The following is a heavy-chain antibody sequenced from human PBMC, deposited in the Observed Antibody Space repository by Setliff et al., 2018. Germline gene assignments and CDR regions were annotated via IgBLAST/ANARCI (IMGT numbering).Heavy chain of an antibody. D-gene: IGHD3-3*01. CDR2: IKQDGSEK. CDR1: GFTFSRYW. V-gene: IGHV3-7*03. CDR3: ARGGGSGFGLDYLES. Sequence: GGSLRLSCAASGFTFSRYWMSWVRQAPGKGLEWVANIKQDGSEKYYVDSVKGRFTISRDNPRSTVYLQMNRLRVEDTAVYYCARGGGSGFGLDYLESWGQGTLVTVSS. J-gene: IGHJ4*02.